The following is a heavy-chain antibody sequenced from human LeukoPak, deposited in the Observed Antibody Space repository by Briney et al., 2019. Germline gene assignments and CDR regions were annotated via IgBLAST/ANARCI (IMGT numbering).Heavy chain of an antibody. V-gene: IGHV1-18*01. CDR1: GYTFTSYG. CDR2: ISAYNGNT. D-gene: IGHD4-17*01. J-gene: IGHJ3*02. Sequence: ASVKVSCKASGYTFTSYGISWVRQAPGQGLEWMGWISAYNGNTNYAQKLQGRVTMTTDTSTSTAYMELRSLRSDDTAVYYCARVSYGGYVFCAFDIWGQGTMVTVSS. CDR3: ARVSYGGYVFCAFDI.